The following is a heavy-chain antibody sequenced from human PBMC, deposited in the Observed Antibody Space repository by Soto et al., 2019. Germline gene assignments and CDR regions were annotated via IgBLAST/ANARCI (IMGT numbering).Heavy chain of an antibody. CDR1: GFTFTNAW. D-gene: IGHD1-1*01. V-gene: IGHV3-15*07. Sequence: EVQLVESGGGLVEPGGSLRLSCAASGFTFTNAWMNWVRQAPGRGLEWVGLIKSKGDGGTIDYAAPVKGRFSISRDDSKNTLYLQMTSLKVEDTAVYYCAADLPYDNYPFDYWGQGTLVTVSS. CDR3: AADLPYDNYPFDY. J-gene: IGHJ4*02. CDR2: IKSKGDGGTI.